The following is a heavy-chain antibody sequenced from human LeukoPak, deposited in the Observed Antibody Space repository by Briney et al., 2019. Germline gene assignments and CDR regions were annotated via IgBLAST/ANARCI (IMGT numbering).Heavy chain of an antibody. CDR1: GGSFSSYY. D-gene: IGHD3-10*01. Sequence: SETLSLTCAVYGGSFSSYYWSWIRQPAGKGLEWIGRIYTSGSTNYNPSLKSRVTMSVDTSKNQFSLKLSSVTAADTAVYYCARDYRGYYYGSGSYQYYYYYMDVWGKGTTVTISS. V-gene: IGHV4-4*07. J-gene: IGHJ6*03. CDR3: ARDYRGYYYGSGSYQYYYYYMDV. CDR2: IYTSGST.